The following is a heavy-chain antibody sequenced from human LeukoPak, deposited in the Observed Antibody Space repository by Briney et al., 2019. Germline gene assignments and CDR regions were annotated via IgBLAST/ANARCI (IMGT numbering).Heavy chain of an antibody. J-gene: IGHJ4*02. CDR3: ARSGGSSGYYYGFDY. CDR1: GFTFSSYS. Sequence: GGSLRLSCAASGFTFSSYSMNWVRQAPGKGLEWVSSISSSSSYIYYADSVKGRFTISRDNAKNSLYLQMNSLRAKDTAVYYCARSGGSSGYYYGFDYWGQGTLVTVSS. V-gene: IGHV3-21*01. D-gene: IGHD3-22*01. CDR2: ISSSSSYI.